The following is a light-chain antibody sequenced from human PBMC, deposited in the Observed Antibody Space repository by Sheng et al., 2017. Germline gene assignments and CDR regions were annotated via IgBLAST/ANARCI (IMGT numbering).Light chain of an antibody. Sequence: DIQMTQSPSSLSAVVGDRVVITCRASQSIPRFLNWYQQKPGRAPELLIYSTSSLQGGVPSRFSGSGSGTDFTLTISSLQPDDFATYYCQQSYTSPPTFGQGTKVEVK. V-gene: IGKV1-39*01. CDR3: QQSYTSPPT. CDR1: QSIPRF. J-gene: IGKJ1*01. CDR2: STS.